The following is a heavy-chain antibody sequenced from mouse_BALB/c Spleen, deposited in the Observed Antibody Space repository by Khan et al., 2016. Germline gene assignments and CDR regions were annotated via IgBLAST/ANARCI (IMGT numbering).Heavy chain of an antibody. CDR3: ATYDGYLFDY. D-gene: IGHD2-3*01. J-gene: IGHJ2*01. CDR1: GDSITSGY. V-gene: IGHV3-8*02. Sequence: EVELVESGPSLVKPSQTLSLTCSVTGDSITSGYWNWIRKFPGNKLEYMGYISYSGSTYYYPSLKSRISITRDTSKNPSYLQLNSLTTDDTATYYSATYDGYLFDYWGQGTTLTVSS. CDR2: ISYSGST.